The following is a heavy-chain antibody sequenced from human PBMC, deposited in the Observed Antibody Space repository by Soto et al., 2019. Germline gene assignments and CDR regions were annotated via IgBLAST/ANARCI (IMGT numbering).Heavy chain of an antibody. D-gene: IGHD6-19*01. V-gene: IGHV3-23*01. CDR2: ISGSGGTT. Sequence: GXSLRLSCAASGFTFSSYAISWVIQAPGKGLEWVSAISGSGGTTYYADSVKGRFTFSRDNSKNTLYLQMNSLRAEDTAVYYCAKTANGWFSAFDIWGQGTMVTVSS. J-gene: IGHJ3*02. CDR3: AKTANGWFSAFDI. CDR1: GFTFSSYA.